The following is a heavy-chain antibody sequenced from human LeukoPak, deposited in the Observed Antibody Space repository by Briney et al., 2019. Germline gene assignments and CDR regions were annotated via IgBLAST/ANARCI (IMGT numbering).Heavy chain of an antibody. V-gene: IGHV4-59*01. CDR3: ARASSRYDFWSGTVYYFDY. CDR2: IYYSGST. J-gene: IGHJ4*02. CDR1: GGSFSSYY. Sequence: PSETLSLTCTVSGGSFSSYYWSWIRQPPGKGLEWIGYIYYSGSTNYNPSLKSRVTISVDTSKNQFSLKLSSVTAADTAVYYCARASSRYDFWSGTVYYFDYWGQGTLVTVSS. D-gene: IGHD3-3*01.